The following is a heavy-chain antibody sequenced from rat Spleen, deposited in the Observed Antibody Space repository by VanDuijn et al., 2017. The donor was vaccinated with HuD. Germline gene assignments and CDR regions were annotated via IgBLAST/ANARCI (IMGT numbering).Heavy chain of an antibody. CDR1: GFTFNDSY. Sequence: EVQLLESGGGSVQPGRSLKLSCVVSGFTFNDSYMAWARLGPTEGLEWVASISPSGGSTHYRDSAKGRFTISRDNAKSTLYLQMDSLRSEDTATYYCARRGYDGTYRDYFDYWGQGVMVTVSS. D-gene: IGHD1-12*02. J-gene: IGHJ2*01. V-gene: IGHV5-25*01. CDR2: ISPSGGST. CDR3: ARRGYDGTYRDYFDY.